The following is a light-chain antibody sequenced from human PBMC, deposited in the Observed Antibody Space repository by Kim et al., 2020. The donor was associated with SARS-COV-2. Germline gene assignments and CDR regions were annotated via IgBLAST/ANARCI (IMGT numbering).Light chain of an antibody. CDR3: QQYDNWPPIS. CDR1: QSVSSN. J-gene: IGKJ5*01. Sequence: SPGDRATLCCRASQSVSSNLAWYQQKPGQAPRLLIYGASTRATGIPGRFSGSGSGTEFTLTISSLQSEDFAVYYCQQYDNWPPISFGQGTRLEIK. V-gene: IGKV3-15*01. CDR2: GAS.